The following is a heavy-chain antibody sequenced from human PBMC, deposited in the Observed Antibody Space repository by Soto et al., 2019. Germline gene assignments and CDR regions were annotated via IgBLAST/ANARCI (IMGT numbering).Heavy chain of an antibody. CDR3: ARGYYGSGNYYTPTLGMDL. CDR1: GGSISSGGYY. V-gene: IGHV4-31*03. CDR2: IYYSGST. J-gene: IGHJ6*02. D-gene: IGHD3-10*01. Sequence: QVQLQESGPGLVKPSQTLSLTCTVSGGSISSGGYYWSWIRQHPGKGLEWIGYIYYSGSTYYNPSLNSRVTISVDTSKNQFSLKLSSVTAAATAVYWCARGYYGSGNYYTPTLGMDLWGQGTTVSVSS.